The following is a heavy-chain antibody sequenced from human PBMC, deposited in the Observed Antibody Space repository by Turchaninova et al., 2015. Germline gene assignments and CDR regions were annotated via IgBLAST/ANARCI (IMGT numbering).Heavy chain of an antibody. V-gene: IGHV4-38-2*02. J-gene: IGHJ4*02. CDR3: TRDSAEDIAVAGV. CDR1: GEANRSGDC. Sequence: QVHLQESGPGLVKPLETLAHTGAYSGEANRSGDCGGGNREPPGKGREWLGSIDNSVSTYYNPSLKSRVTISVDTSKNQFSLKLSSVTAADTAVYYCTRDSAEDIAVAGVWGQGTLVTVSS. D-gene: IGHD6-19*01. CDR2: IDNSVST.